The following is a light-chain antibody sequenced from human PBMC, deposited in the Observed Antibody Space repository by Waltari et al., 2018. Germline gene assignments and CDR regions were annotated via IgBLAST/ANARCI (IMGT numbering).Light chain of an antibody. V-gene: IGLV3-25*03. J-gene: IGLJ3*02. Sequence: SFELTQPPSVSVSPGQTARITCSADALAKQYAYWYQQKAGQAPLVVIYKDSERPSGIPERFSGSSSGTTVTLTISGVQAEDEADYYCQAADNSGTLNWVFGGGTKLTVL. CDR2: KDS. CDR1: ALAKQY. CDR3: QAADNSGTLNWV.